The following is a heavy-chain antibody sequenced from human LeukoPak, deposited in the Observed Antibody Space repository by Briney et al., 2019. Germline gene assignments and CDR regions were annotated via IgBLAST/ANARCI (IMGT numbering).Heavy chain of an antibody. D-gene: IGHD6-19*01. CDR2: IYHSGST. V-gene: IGHV4-4*02. J-gene: IGHJ4*02. Sequence: PSGTLSLTCAVSGGSISSSNWWSWVRQPPGKGLEWIGEIYHSGSTNYNPSLKSRVTISVDKSKNQFSLKLSSVTAADTAVYYCARQTRSAWYYFDYWGQGTLVTVSS. CDR3: ARQTRSAWYYFDY. CDR1: GGSISSSNW.